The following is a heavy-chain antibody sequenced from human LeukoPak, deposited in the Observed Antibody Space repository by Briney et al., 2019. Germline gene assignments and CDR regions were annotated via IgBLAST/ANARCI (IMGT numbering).Heavy chain of an antibody. D-gene: IGHD1-1*01. V-gene: IGHV5-51*01. Sequence: VESLKISCKGFGYSFTSYWIGWVRQMPGKGLECMGIIYPGDSDTRYSPSFQGQVTISADKSISTAYLQWSSLKASDTAMYYCARHETGPYFDYWGQGTLVTVSS. CDR2: IYPGDSDT. J-gene: IGHJ4*02. CDR3: ARHETGPYFDY. CDR1: GYSFTSYW.